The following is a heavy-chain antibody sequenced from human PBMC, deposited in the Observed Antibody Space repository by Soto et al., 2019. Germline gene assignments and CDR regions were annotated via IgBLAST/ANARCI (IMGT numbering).Heavy chain of an antibody. CDR1: GFTFSNAW. CDR3: TTGLMGS. J-gene: IGHJ4*02. Sequence: EVQLVESGGGLVKPGGSLRLSCAASGFTFSNAWMSWVRQAPGKGLECVGRIKSKTNGGTTDCAAPVKGRFIISRDDPKNTLYLQLNSLKTEDTAVYYCTTGLMGSWGQGTLVTVSS. CDR2: IKSKTNGGTT. V-gene: IGHV3-15*01. D-gene: IGHD1-26*01.